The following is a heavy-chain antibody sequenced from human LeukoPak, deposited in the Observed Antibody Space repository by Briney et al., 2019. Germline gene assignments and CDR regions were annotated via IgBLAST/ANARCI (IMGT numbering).Heavy chain of an antibody. D-gene: IGHD6-13*01. V-gene: IGHV1-2*02. CDR2: INPNSGGT. Sequence: GASVKVSCKASGYIFTGYYMHWVRQAPGQGLEWMGWINPNSGGTNYAQKFQGRVTMTRDTSISTAYMELSRLRSDDTAVYYCARGLDSSSWYGIEYYFDYWGQGTLVTVSS. CDR3: ARGLDSSSWYGIEYYFDY. J-gene: IGHJ4*02. CDR1: GYIFTGYY.